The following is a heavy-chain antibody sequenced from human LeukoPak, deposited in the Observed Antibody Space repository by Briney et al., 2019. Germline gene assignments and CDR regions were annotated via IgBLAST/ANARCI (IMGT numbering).Heavy chain of an antibody. V-gene: IGHV4-61*02. D-gene: IGHD5-18*01. Sequence: PSETLSLTCTVSGGSISSGSYYWSWIRQPAGKGLEWIGRIYTSGSTYYNPSLKSRVTMSINTSKNQFSLNLSSVTAADTAVYYCARDPGYSYPDYYMDVWGKGTTVTISS. CDR2: IYTSGST. CDR1: GGSISSGSYY. CDR3: ARDPGYSYPDYYMDV. J-gene: IGHJ6*03.